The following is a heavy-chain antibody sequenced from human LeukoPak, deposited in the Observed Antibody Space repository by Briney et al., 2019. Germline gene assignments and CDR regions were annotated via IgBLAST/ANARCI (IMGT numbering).Heavy chain of an antibody. CDR3: ARLPTITFFDY. D-gene: IGHD5-12*01. Sequence: SETLSLTCAVYGGSFSGYYWSWIRQPPGKGLEWIGEINHSGSTNYNPSLKSRVTISVETSKNQFSLQLSSVTAADTAVYYCARLPTITFFDYWGQGTLVTVSS. CDR1: GGSFSGYY. CDR2: INHSGST. J-gene: IGHJ4*02. V-gene: IGHV4-34*01.